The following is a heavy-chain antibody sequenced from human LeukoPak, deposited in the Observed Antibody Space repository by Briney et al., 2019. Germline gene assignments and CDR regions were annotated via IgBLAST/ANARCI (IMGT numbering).Heavy chain of an antibody. D-gene: IGHD3-22*01. CDR3: ARRYYYHTSGYNWYYFDY. V-gene: IGHV4-34*01. CDR1: GGSFSGYY. J-gene: IGHJ4*02. CDR2: INHSGST. Sequence: PSETLSLTCAVYGGSFSGYYWSWIRQPPGKGLEWIGEINHSGSTNYNPPLKSRVTISVDTSKNQFSQKLSSVSAAHTAVYYCARRYYYHTSGYNWYYFDYWGQGTLVTVSS.